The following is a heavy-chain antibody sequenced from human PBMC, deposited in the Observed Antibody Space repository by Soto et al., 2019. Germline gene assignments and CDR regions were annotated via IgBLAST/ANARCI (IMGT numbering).Heavy chain of an antibody. D-gene: IGHD1-26*01. CDR1: GGSFGDYS. CDR3: ARGLISGSHYSGGWYYFDS. J-gene: IGHJ4*02. Sequence: SETLALTCDVYGGSFGDYSWTWIRQTTGRGLQGIGQINHSGSANYNPSLKSRVTISVHTSSSQFSLELSSVTAADTAVYYCARGLISGSHYSGGWYYFDSWGQXTQVTVS. V-gene: IGHV4-34*01. CDR2: INHSGSA.